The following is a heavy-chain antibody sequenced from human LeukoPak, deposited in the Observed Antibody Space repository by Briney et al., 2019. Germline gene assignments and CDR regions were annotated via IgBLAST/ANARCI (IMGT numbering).Heavy chain of an antibody. CDR1: GYTFTSYY. Sequence: ASVKVSCKASGYTFTSYYMHWVRQAPGQGLEWMGIINPSGGSTSYAQKFQGRVTMTRDTSTSTVYMELSSLRSEDTAVYYCARQGRYCSSTSCYTYGMDDWGQGTTVTVSS. CDR2: INPSGGST. V-gene: IGHV1-46*01. D-gene: IGHD2-2*02. J-gene: IGHJ6*02. CDR3: ARQGRYCSSTSCYTYGMDD.